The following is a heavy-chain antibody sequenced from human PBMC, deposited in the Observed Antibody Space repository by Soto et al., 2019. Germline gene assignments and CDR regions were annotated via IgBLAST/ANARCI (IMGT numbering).Heavy chain of an antibody. CDR3: ARDGISNGYDPSDY. V-gene: IGHV1-46*01. D-gene: IGHD5-12*01. Sequence: ASVKVSCKASGYTFGNNDMHWVRQAPGQGLEWMGIINPSGGSTSYAQKFQGRVTMTRDTSTSTVYMELSSLRSEDTAVYYCARDGISNGYDPSDYWGQGTLVTVSS. CDR2: INPSGGST. CDR1: GYTFGNND. J-gene: IGHJ4*02.